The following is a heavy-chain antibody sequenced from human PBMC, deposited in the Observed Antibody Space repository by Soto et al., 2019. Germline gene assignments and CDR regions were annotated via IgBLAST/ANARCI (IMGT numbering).Heavy chain of an antibody. J-gene: IGHJ1*01. CDR2: INAGNGNT. Sequence: ASVKVSCKASGYTFTSYAMHWVRQAPGQRLEWMGWINAGNGNTKYSQKFRGRVTITRDTSASTAYMELSSLRSEDTAVYYCARVSGYCSSTSCYDGEYFQHWGQGTLVTVSS. CDR1: GYTFTSYA. CDR3: ARVSGYCSSTSCYDGEYFQH. D-gene: IGHD2-2*01. V-gene: IGHV1-3*01.